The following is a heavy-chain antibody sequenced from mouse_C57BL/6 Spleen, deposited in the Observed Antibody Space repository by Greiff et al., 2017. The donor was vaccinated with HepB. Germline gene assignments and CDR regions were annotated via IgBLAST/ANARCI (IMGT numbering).Heavy chain of an antibody. CDR2: IYPRDGST. Sequence: QVQLQQSGPELVKPGASVKLSCKASGYTFTSYEINWVKQRPGQGLEWIGWIYPRDGSTKYNEKFKGQATLTVDTSSSTAYMELDSLTSEDSAVYFCARLRSFAYWGKGTLVTVSA. V-gene: IGHV1-85*01. CDR3: ARLRSFAY. CDR1: GYTFTSYE. J-gene: IGHJ3*01.